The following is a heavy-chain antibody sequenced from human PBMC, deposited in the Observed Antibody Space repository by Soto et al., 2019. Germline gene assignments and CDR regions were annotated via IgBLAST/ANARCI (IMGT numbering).Heavy chain of an antibody. Sequence: QVQLQESGPGLVKPSEALSLTCTVSGGSITSSNYHWGWSRQPPGKGLEWIGTIYYSGNTYYNPSLKSRVTMSMDASKNQFSLTLSSVAVADTAVYYCSRLTNARLGDDWGQGTLVTVSS. J-gene: IGHJ4*02. CDR2: IYYSGNT. D-gene: IGHD6-19*01. CDR3: SRLTNARLGDD. V-gene: IGHV4-39*01. CDR1: GGSITSSNYH.